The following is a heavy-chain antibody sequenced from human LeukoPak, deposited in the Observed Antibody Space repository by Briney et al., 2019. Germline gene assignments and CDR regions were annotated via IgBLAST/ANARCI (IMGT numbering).Heavy chain of an antibody. V-gene: IGHV3-23*01. CDR1: GFTFSSYA. CDR3: AKSGAFWSGYRSDYYYYMDV. D-gene: IGHD3-3*01. J-gene: IGHJ6*03. Sequence: GGSLRLSCAASGFTFSSYAMSWVRQTPGKGLEWVSAVSATGDSTYYADSVKGRFTISRDNSKNTLFLQMNSVRAEDTAVYYCAKSGAFWSGYRSDYYYYMDVWGKGTTVTVSS. CDR2: VSATGDST.